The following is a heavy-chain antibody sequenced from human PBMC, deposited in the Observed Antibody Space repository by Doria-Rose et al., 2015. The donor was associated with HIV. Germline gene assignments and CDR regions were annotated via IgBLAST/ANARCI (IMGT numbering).Heavy chain of an antibody. D-gene: IGHD4-17*01. CDR1: DGSFSGYY. CDR2: INHGGST. CDR3: ARGPSDFGDYVAFQH. Sequence: QVQLQQWDTGLLEPSETLSLTRAVYDGSFSGYYWTWIRQSPGKGLEWIGEINHGGSTNYNPSLKSRVTISLDMSKNQFSLKVTSVTAADTAVYYCARGPSDFGDYVAFQHWGQGTLVTVSS. V-gene: IGHV4-34*01. J-gene: IGHJ1*01.